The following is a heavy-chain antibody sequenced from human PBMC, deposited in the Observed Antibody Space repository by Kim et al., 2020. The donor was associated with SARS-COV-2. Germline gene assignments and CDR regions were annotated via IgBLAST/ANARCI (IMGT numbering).Heavy chain of an antibody. V-gene: IGHV1-69*13. Sequence: SVKVSCKASGGTFSSYAISWVRQAPGQGLEWMGGIIPIFGTANYAQKFQGRVTITADESTSTAYMELSSLRSEDTAVYYCASNLEWLLTHYYYYGMDVWGQGTTVTVSS. CDR3: ASNLEWLLTHYYYYGMDV. CDR1: GGTFSSYA. J-gene: IGHJ6*02. CDR2: IIPIFGTA. D-gene: IGHD3-3*01.